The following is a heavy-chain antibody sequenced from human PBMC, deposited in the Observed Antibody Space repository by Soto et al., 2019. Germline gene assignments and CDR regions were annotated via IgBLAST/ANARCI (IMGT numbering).Heavy chain of an antibody. CDR1: GFSFSSYS. D-gene: IGHD1-26*01. Sequence: EVQLVESGGGLVQPGGSLRLSCAASGFSFSSYSMNWVRQAPGKGLEGVSYISSNSSTIYYEGSVKVRFTISRENAKNSLYLQMNSLRSADTAVYYCASVWDTFDYWGQGTLVTVSS. CDR3: ASVWDTFDY. J-gene: IGHJ4*02. V-gene: IGHV3-48*01. CDR2: ISSNSSTI.